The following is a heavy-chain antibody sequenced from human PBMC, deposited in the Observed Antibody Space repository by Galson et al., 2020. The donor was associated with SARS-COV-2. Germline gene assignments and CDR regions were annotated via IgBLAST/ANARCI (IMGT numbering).Heavy chain of an antibody. Sequence: GESLKISCAASGFTFSDYYMSWIRQAPGKGLEWLSNMSGSRSYTSYADSVKGRFTISRDNSKNSLYLQMNDLRADDTALYFCARSGRECSRGMCCGAEYFKHWGHGALGTISS. CDR1: GFTFSDYY. CDR3: ARSGRECSRGMCCGAEYFKH. V-gene: IGHV3-11*06. J-gene: IGHJ1*01. CDR2: MSGSRSYT. D-gene: IGHD2-15*01.